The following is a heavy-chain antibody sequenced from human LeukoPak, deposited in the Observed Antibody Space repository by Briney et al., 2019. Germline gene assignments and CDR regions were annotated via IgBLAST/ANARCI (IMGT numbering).Heavy chain of an antibody. CDR1: GGTFSSYA. CDR2: IIPIFGTA. CDR3: ARGYGDFYPNFDD. Sequence: SVKVSCKASGGTFSSYAISWVRQAPGQGLEWMGGIIPIFGTANYAQKFQGRVTITADESTSTAYMGLSSLTSEDTAVYYCARGYGDFYPNFDDWGQGTLVTVSS. D-gene: IGHD4-17*01. J-gene: IGHJ4*02. V-gene: IGHV1-69*13.